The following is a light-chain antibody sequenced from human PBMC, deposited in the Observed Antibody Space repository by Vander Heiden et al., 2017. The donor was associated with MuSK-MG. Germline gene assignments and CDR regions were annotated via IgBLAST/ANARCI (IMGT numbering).Light chain of an antibody. Sequence: DIHMTQSPSPLSASVGDRVTITCQASQDISNYLNWYQQKPGKAPKLLIYDASNLETGVPSRFSGSGSGTDFTFTISSLQPEDIATYYCQQYDNLPLTFGGGTKVEIK. V-gene: IGKV1-33*01. CDR1: QDISNY. CDR3: QQYDNLPLT. J-gene: IGKJ4*01. CDR2: DAS.